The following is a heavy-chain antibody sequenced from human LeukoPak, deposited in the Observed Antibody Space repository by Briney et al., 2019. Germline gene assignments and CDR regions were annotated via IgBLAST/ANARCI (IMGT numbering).Heavy chain of an antibody. CDR1: GYTLTELS. CDR3: ATGKWEARNNYYDSSGYYDY. CDR2: FDPEDSET. V-gene: IGHV1-24*01. J-gene: IGHJ4*02. D-gene: IGHD3-22*01. Sequence: ASVKVSCKVSGYTLTELSMHWVRQAPGKGLEWMGGFDPEDSETIYAQKFQGRVTMTEDTSTDAAYMELSSLRSEDTAVYYCATGKWEARNNYYDSSGYYDYWGQGTLVTVSS.